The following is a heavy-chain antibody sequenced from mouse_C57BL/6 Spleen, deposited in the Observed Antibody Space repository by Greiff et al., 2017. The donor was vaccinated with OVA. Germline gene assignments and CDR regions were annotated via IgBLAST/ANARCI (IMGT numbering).Heavy chain of an antibody. CDR2: IWRGGST. Sequence: VQLQESGPGLVQPSQSLSITCTVSGFSLTSYGVHWVRQSPGKGLEWLGVIWRGGSTDYNAAFISRLSISKDNSKGQVFFKMSSLQADDTAIYYCARNYYGSSGYYAMDYWGQGTSVTVSS. V-gene: IGHV2-2*01. J-gene: IGHJ4*01. CDR1: GFSLTSYG. D-gene: IGHD1-1*01. CDR3: ARNYYGSSGYYAMDY.